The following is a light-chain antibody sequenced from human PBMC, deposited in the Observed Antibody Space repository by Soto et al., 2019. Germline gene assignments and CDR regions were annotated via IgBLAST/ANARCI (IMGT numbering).Light chain of an antibody. J-gene: IGKJ2*01. CDR3: QQSYSTPNT. CDR2: AAS. V-gene: IGKV1-39*01. Sequence: DIQMTQSPSSLSASVGDRVTITCRASQSISTYLNWYQQKPGKAPKLPIYAASNLQSGVPSRFSGSGSGTDFTLTISSLQPEDFATYYCQQSYSTPNTFGQGTKLEIK. CDR1: QSISTY.